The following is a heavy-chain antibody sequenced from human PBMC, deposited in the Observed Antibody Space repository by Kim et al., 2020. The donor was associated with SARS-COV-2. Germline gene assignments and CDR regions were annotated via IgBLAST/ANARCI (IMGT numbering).Heavy chain of an antibody. CDR1: GGSISNYY. CDR2: IYDSGSS. J-gene: IGHJ4*02. D-gene: IGHD2-15*01. Sequence: SETLSLTCTVSGGSISNYYWSWIRQPPGKGLEWIGYIYDSGSSNCNPSLKSRVTMSVDTSKNQFSLKLSSVTAADTAVYYCARGYCSGGRCYSSPDYWGQGTLVTGSS. CDR3: ARGYCSGGRCYSSPDY. V-gene: IGHV4-59*13.